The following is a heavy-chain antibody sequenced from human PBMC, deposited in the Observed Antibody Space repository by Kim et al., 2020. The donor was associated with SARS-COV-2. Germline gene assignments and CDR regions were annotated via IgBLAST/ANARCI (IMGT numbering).Heavy chain of an antibody. CDR2: GSTT. D-gene: IGHD3-10*01. J-gene: IGHJ4*02. V-gene: IGHV3-74*01. CDR3: ARGAFGDN. Sequence: GSTTNYADSVKGRFTISRDNAKNTLYLQMNSLRAEDTAVYYCARGAFGDNWGQGTLVTVSS.